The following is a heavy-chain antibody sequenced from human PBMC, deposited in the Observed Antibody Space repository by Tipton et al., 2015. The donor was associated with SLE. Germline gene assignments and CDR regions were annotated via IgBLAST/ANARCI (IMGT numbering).Heavy chain of an antibody. D-gene: IGHD2-2*01. CDR3: VGQLLLGGYFDY. Sequence: SLRLSCAASGFTFSSYTMHWVRQAPGKGLEWVAVISYDGSNKYHADSVKGRFTISRDNPKNTLYLQMNSLRAEDTAVYYCVGQLLLGGYFDYWGQGTLVTVSS. J-gene: IGHJ4*02. V-gene: IGHV3-30*04. CDR2: ISYDGSNK. CDR1: GFTFSSYT.